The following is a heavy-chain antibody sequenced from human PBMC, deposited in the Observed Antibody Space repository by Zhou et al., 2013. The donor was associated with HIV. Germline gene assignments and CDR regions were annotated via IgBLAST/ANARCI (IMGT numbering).Heavy chain of an antibody. CDR3: ARDHHLGELSSNAFDI. J-gene: IGHJ3*02. CDR2: IIPIFGTA. V-gene: IGHV1-69*05. CDR1: GGTFSSYA. Sequence: QVQLVQSGAEVKKPGSSVKVSCKASGGTFSSYAISWVRQAPGQGLEWMGGIIPIFGTANYAQKFQGRVTITTDESTSTAYMELSSLRSEDTAVYYCARDHHLGELSSNAFDIWGQGTMVTVSS. D-gene: IGHD3-16*02.